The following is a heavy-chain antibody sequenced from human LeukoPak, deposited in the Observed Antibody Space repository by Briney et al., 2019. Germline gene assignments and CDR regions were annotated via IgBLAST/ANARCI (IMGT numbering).Heavy chain of an antibody. Sequence: SETLSLTCTVSGGSISSYYWSWIRQPPGKGLERIGYIYYSGSTYYNPSLKSRVTISVDTSKNQFSLKLSSVTAADTAVYYCARASPKVYDSSGLDYWGQGTLVTVSS. CDR1: GGSISSYY. J-gene: IGHJ4*02. CDR3: ARASPKVYDSSGLDY. D-gene: IGHD3-22*01. CDR2: IYYSGST. V-gene: IGHV4-59*12.